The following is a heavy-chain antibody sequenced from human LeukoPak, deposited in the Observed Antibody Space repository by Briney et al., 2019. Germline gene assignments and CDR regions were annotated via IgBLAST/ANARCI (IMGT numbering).Heavy chain of an antibody. J-gene: IGHJ3*02. Sequence: PSETLSLTCTVSGGSISSYYWSWIRQPPGKGLEWIGYIYYSGSTNYNPSLKSRVTISVDTSKNQFSLKLSSVTAADTAVYYCARGNRITIFGVVRRDAFDIWGQGTMVTVSS. CDR3: ARGNRITIFGVVRRDAFDI. CDR1: GGSISSYY. D-gene: IGHD3-3*01. CDR2: IYYSGST. V-gene: IGHV4-59*12.